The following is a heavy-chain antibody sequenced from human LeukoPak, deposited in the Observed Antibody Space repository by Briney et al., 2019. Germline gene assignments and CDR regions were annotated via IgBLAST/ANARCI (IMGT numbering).Heavy chain of an antibody. CDR2: ISAYNGNT. J-gene: IGHJ6*02. V-gene: IGHV1-18*01. CDR1: GYTFTSYG. D-gene: IGHD2-8*01. CDR3: ASVYLYGMDV. Sequence: ASVKVSCKASGYTFTSYGISWVRQAPGQGFEWMGWISAYNGNTNYAQKPQGRVTMTTDTSTSTAYMELRSLRTEDTAVYYCASVYLYGMDVWGQGTTVTVSS.